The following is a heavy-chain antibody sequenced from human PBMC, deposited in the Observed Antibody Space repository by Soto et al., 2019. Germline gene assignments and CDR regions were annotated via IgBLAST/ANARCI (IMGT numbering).Heavy chain of an antibody. D-gene: IGHD2-2*01. CDR3: ARVGYCISSSCHDAIDI. J-gene: IGHJ3*02. V-gene: IGHV4-4*02. CDR1: GGSISSGNW. Sequence: SETLSLTCAVSGGSISSGNWWSWVRQSPGKGLEWIGEIFASGSTNHNPSLKSRVTISVDKSKNQFSLNLNSVTAADTAMYYCARVGYCISSSCHDAIDIWGQGTMVTVSS. CDR2: IFASGST.